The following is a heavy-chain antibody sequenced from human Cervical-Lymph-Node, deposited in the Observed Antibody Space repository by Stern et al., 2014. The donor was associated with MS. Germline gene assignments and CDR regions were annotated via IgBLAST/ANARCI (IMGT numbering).Heavy chain of an antibody. D-gene: IGHD1-26*01. V-gene: IGHV2-5*02. CDR2: IYWDDDR. CDR1: GFSLSTCGVG. J-gene: IGHJ6*02. CDR3: AHTLSGRRYYYYGMDV. Sequence: QVTLKESGPTLVKPTQTLTLTCTFSGFSLSTCGVGVGWIRQPPGKALEWLALIYWDDDRRYRPSLRSRLTITKDTSKNQVVLTMTNMDPVDTATYYCAHTLSGRRYYYYGMDVWGQGTTVTVSS.